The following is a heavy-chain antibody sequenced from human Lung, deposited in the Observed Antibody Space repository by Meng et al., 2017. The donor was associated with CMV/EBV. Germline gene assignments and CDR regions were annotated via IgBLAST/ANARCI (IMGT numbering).Heavy chain of an antibody. D-gene: IGHD3-22*01. V-gene: IGHV1-18*01. J-gene: IGHJ6*02. CDR3: AREYDGSGNYGMDD. Sequence: ASXXVSXKASGYNFNNYAIITWVRQAPGEGLEWMGQISTYTGNTIYAQKLQGRVTMTTDTSTSTAYMELRSLRSDDSSVYYCAREYDGSGNYGMDDSGQGXTVTVSS. CDR2: ISTYTGNT. CDR1: GYNFNNYA.